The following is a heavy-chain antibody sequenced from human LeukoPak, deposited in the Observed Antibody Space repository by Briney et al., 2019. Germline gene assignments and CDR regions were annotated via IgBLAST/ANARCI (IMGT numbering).Heavy chain of an antibody. CDR2: INPNSGGT. D-gene: IGHD4-4*01. CDR1: GYTFTGYY. Sequence: ASVKVSCKASGYTFTGYYMHWVRQAPGQGLEWMGWINPNSGGTNYAQKFQGRVTMTRDTSISTAYMERSRLRSDDTAVYYCARHITVTTTKYNWFDPWGQGTLVTVSS. V-gene: IGHV1-2*02. CDR3: ARHITVTTTKYNWFDP. J-gene: IGHJ5*02.